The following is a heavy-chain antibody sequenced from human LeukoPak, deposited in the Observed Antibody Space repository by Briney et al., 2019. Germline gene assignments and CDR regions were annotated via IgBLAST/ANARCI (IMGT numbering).Heavy chain of an antibody. J-gene: IGHJ4*02. CDR3: ARPEDGGKVATALDY. CDR1: GYSFTSYW. V-gene: IGHV5-51*01. Sequence: GESLKISCKGSGYSFTSYWIGWERQMRGKGLEWKGIFYPGDSDTRYSPSFQGQVTISADKSISTAYLQWSSLKASDTAMYYCARPEDGGKVATALDYWGQGTLVTVSS. D-gene: IGHD5-18*01. CDR2: FYPGDSDT.